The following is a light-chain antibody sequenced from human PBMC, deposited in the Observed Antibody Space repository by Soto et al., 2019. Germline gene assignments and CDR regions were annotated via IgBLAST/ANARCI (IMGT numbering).Light chain of an antibody. CDR2: DAS. CDR1: HDIKKY. Sequence: IQMTQSPSSLSASVGDRVTITCQASHDIKKYLNWYQQKAHKVPKLLIHDASTLASGVPSRFTGGGSGTDFTLTINNLQPEDVATYYCQQFDDLPLTFGGGTKVDI. V-gene: IGKV1-33*01. J-gene: IGKJ4*01. CDR3: QQFDDLPLT.